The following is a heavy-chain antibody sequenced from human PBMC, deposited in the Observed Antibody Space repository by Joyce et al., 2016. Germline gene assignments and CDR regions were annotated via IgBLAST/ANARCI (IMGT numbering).Heavy chain of an antibody. V-gene: IGHV5-10-1*03. CDR1: GYTFSNNW. Sequence: EVQLVQSGAEVKKPGESLRISCKGSGYTFSNNWINWVRQLPGKGLEWMGRIDPIDSHTNYGPSFQGHVSISVDKSTSTAYLQWSSLKPSDTATYYCARRQQWLSNWYFDLWGRGTLVTVSS. J-gene: IGHJ2*01. CDR3: ARRQQWLSNWYFDL. CDR2: IDPIDSHT. D-gene: IGHD6-19*01.